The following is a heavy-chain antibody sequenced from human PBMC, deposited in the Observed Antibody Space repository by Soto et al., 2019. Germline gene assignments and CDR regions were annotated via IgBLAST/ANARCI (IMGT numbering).Heavy chain of an antibody. V-gene: IGHV5-51*01. J-gene: IGHJ4*02. CDR1: GYKFTSYW. D-gene: IGHD2-15*01. Sequence: PGESLKISCKGSGYKFTSYWIGWVRQMPGQGLEWMAIIYPANSDTRVSPSFQGQVTISVDKSISTAYLQWNSLEASDSAIYYCAAHEYGGFSAYWGQGSLVTVSS. CDR3: AAHEYGGFSAY. CDR2: IYPANSDT.